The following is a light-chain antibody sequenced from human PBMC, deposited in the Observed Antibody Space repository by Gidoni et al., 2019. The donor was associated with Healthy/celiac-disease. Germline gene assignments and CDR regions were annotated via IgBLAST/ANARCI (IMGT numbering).Light chain of an antibody. Sequence: QSVLTQPPSGSAAPGQKVTISCSGSSSNIGNNYVSWYQQLPGTAPKLLIYDNNNRPSGIPDRFSGSKSGTSATLGITGLQTGDEADYYCGTWDSSLSAGGVFGGGTKLTVL. J-gene: IGLJ3*02. CDR1: SSNIGNNY. CDR2: DNN. V-gene: IGLV1-51*01. CDR3: GTWDSSLSAGGV.